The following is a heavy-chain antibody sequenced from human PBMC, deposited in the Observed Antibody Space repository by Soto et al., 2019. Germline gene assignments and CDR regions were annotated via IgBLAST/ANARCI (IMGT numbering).Heavy chain of an antibody. V-gene: IGHV1-24*01. D-gene: IGHD3-22*01. CDR3: ATYYYDSSGYYCNFDY. CDR2: FDPEDGET. J-gene: IGHJ4*02. CDR1: GYTLTELS. Sequence: ASVKVSCKVSGYTLTELSMHWVRQAPGKGLEWMGGFDPEDGETIYAQKIQGRVTMTEDTSTDTAYMELSSLRSEDTAVYYCATYYYDSSGYYCNFDYWGQGTLVTVSS.